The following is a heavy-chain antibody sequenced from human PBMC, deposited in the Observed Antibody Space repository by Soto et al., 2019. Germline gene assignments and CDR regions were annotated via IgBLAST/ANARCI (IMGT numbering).Heavy chain of an antibody. CDR1: GYTFTSYY. CDR2: ISPSGGST. CDR3: ARDHGVYYGSGSCWFDP. D-gene: IGHD3-10*01. J-gene: IGHJ5*02. V-gene: IGHV1-46*04. Sequence: QVQLVQSGAEVKKPGASVKVSCKASGYTFTSYYMHWVRQAPGQGLEWMGIISPSGGSTTYAQKLQGRVTMTRDTSTSTVYMELSSLRSDDTAVYYCARDHGVYYGSGSCWFDPWGQGTLVTVSS.